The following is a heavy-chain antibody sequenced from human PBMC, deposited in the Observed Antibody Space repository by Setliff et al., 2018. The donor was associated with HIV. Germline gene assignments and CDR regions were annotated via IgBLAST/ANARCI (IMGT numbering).Heavy chain of an antibody. CDR3: TRGHSGSYFEYYYYYTVWTS. V-gene: IGHV3-15*01. Sequence: GGSLRLSCAASGFTFSNAWMSWVRQAPGKGLEWVGRIKSKADGGTADYAAPVKGRFAISRDDSKSIAYLQMNSPKTEDTAVYYCTRGHSGSYFEYYYYYTVWTSGAKGPRSPSP. CDR2: IKSKADGGTA. D-gene: IGHD1-26*01. J-gene: IGHJ6*02. CDR1: GFTFSNAW.